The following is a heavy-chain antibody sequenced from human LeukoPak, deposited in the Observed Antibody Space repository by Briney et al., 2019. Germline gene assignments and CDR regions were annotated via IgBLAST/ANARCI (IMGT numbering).Heavy chain of an antibody. D-gene: IGHD3-22*01. Sequence: GGSLRLSCAASGFTVSNNYISWVRQAPEKGLEWVSVPFTGDSAYYADSVKGRFTISRDNSKNTLYLQMSSLRAEDTAVYYCARHFYDNTFDIWGQGTMVTVSS. CDR1: GFTVSNNY. CDR2: PFTGDSA. CDR3: ARHFYDNTFDI. V-gene: IGHV3-53*01. J-gene: IGHJ3*02.